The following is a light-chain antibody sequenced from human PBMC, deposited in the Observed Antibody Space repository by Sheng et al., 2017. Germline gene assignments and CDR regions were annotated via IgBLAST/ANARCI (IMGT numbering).Light chain of an antibody. J-gene: IGKJ4*01. CDR2: DAS. V-gene: IGKV1-33*01. CDR1: QDISNN. CDR3: QQYYRLPLT. Sequence: DIQMTQSPSSLSASVGDRVTFTCQASQDISNNLNWYQQKPGKAPNLLIFDASNLEIGVPSRFRGSGSGTDFTFTITSLQPEDIATYYCQQYYRLPLTFGGGTKVEFK.